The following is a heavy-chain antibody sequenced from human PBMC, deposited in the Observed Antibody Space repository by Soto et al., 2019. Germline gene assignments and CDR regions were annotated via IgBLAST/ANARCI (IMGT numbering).Heavy chain of an antibody. J-gene: IGHJ6*02. CDR3: ARVSWREKYGMDV. Sequence: PSETLSLTCTVSGGSISSGGYYWSWIRQHPGKGLEWIGYIYYSGSTYYNPSLKSRVTISVDTSKNQFSLKLSSVTAADTAVYYCARVSWREKYGMDVWGQGTTVTVSS. CDR2: IYYSGST. V-gene: IGHV4-31*03. CDR1: GGSISSGGYY.